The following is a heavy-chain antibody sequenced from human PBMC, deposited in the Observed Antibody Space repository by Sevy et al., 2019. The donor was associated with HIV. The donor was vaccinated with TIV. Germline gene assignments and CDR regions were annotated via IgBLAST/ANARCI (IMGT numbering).Heavy chain of an antibody. V-gene: IGHV3-7*01. J-gene: IGHJ4*02. D-gene: IGHD3-22*01. CDR2: IKQDESEK. Sequence: GGSLRLSCAASGFSFSTYWMHWVRQAPGKGLEWVANIKQDESEKYDVASVKGRFTISRDNAKNSVYLEMNSLRPEDTAIYYCAKGNSGSFDCWGQGTLVTVSS. CDR1: GFSFSTYW. CDR3: AKGNSGSFDC.